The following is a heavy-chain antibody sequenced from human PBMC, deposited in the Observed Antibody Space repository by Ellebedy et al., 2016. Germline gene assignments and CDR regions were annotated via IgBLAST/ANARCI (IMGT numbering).Heavy chain of an antibody. J-gene: IGHJ6*02. CDR2: IYYIGST. CDR3: ARGTGSYGCGMDV. V-gene: IGHV4-39*01. D-gene: IGHD1-26*01. Sequence: SETLSLXXTVSGGSISSSSYYWGWIRQPPGKGLEWIGSIYYIGSTYYNPSLKSRVTISVDTSKNQFSLKLSSVTAADTAVYYCARGTGSYGCGMDVWGQGTTVTVSS. CDR1: GGSISSSSYY.